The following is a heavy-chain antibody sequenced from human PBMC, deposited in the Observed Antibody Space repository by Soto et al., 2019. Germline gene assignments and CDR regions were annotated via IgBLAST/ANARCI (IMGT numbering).Heavy chain of an antibody. Sequence: PGGSLRLSCAASGFTFSSYSMNWVRQAPGKGLEWVSSISSSSSYIYYADSVKGRFTISRDNAKNSLYLQMNSLRAEDTAVYYCARERGPGVYYDFWSGYSSHAFDYWGQGTLVTVSS. CDR3: ARERGPGVYYDFWSGYSSHAFDY. J-gene: IGHJ4*02. D-gene: IGHD3-3*01. CDR2: ISSSSSYI. CDR1: GFTFSSYS. V-gene: IGHV3-21*01.